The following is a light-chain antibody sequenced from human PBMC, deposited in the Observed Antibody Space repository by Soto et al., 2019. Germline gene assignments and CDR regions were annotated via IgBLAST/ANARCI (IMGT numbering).Light chain of an antibody. Sequence: DIQLTQSPSFLSASVGDRVTITCRASQGISSYFAWYQQKPGKAPKLLIYAASALQSGVPSRFSGSGSGTDFTLTISRLQPEDFATYYCQQLNSYSYTFGQGTKLEIK. CDR2: AAS. J-gene: IGKJ2*01. CDR1: QGISSY. V-gene: IGKV1-9*01. CDR3: QQLNSYSYT.